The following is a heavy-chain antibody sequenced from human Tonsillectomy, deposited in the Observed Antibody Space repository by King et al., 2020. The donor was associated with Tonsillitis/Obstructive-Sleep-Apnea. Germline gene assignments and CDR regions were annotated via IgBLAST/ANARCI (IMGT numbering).Heavy chain of an antibody. CDR2: IYYSGST. D-gene: IGHD4-17*01. V-gene: IGHV4-59*01. Sequence: VQLQESGPGLVKPSETLSLTCTVSGGSISSYYWSWIRQPPGKGLEWIGYIYYSGSTNYNPSLKSRVTISVDTSKNQFSLKLSSVTAADTAVYYCARGYGDNWFDPWGQGTLVTVSS. CDR3: ARGYGDNWFDP. CDR1: GGSISSYY. J-gene: IGHJ5*02.